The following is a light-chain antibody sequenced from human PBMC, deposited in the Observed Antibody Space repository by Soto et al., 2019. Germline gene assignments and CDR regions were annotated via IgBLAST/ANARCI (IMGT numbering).Light chain of an antibody. Sequence: QSVLTQPASVSGSPGQSITISCTGTRSDVGGYNSVSWYQHHAGKVPKLMIYDVSNRPSGISYRFSGSKSGNTASLTISGLQAEDEADYYCSSYTNSATLIFGVGTKVTVL. CDR2: DVS. CDR1: RSDVGGYNS. CDR3: SSYTNSATLI. J-gene: IGLJ2*01. V-gene: IGLV2-14*03.